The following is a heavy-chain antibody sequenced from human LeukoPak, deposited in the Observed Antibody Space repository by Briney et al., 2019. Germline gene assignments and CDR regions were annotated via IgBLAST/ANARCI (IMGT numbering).Heavy chain of an antibody. Sequence: GGSLRLSCAASGITFSGYGMHWVRQAPGRGLEWVAFISFDGSNKYYAESVKGRFAISRDNSKNTLYLQMNSLRAEDTAVYYCARATAPFWSGYPIDYWGQGTLVTVSS. V-gene: IGHV3-30*19. CDR1: GITFSGYG. CDR3: ARATAPFWSGYPIDY. CDR2: ISFDGSNK. J-gene: IGHJ4*02. D-gene: IGHD3-3*01.